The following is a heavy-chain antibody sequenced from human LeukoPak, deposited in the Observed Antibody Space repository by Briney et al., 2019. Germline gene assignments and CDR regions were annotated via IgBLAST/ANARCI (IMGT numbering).Heavy chain of an antibody. CDR1: GFTFSSYE. J-gene: IGHJ4*02. V-gene: IGHV3-48*03. Sequence: GGSLRLSCAASGFTFSSYEMNWVRQAPGKGLEWVSYISSSGSTIYYADYVKGRFTISRDNAKNSLYLQMNSLRAEGTAVYYCARPKWNGDLRYWGQGTLVTVSS. D-gene: IGHD1-20*01. CDR3: ARPKWNGDLRY. CDR2: ISSSGSTI.